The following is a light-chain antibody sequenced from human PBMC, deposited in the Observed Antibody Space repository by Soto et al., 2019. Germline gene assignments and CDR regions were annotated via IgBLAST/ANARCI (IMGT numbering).Light chain of an antibody. CDR2: KAS. Sequence: DIQMTQSPSILSASVGDRVTIICRASQSISSWLAWYQQKPGKAPNLLIHKASHLESGVPSRFSGSGSGTEFTLTISSLQPDDFATYYCQQYNSYSFGQGTKVDIK. CDR1: QSISSW. CDR3: QQYNSYS. V-gene: IGKV1-5*03. J-gene: IGKJ1*01.